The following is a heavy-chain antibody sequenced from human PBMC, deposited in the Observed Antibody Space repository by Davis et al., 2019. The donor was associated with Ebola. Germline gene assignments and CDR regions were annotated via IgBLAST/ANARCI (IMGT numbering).Heavy chain of an antibody. CDR3: AREGVGGIIGVAGTGGLDY. V-gene: IGHV1-69*13. CDR2: ISPMFSTT. Sequence: SVKVSCKASGGTFSSHAISWVRQAPGQGLEWMGGISPMFSTTNYAEKLQGRVTITADESTSTAYMELNSLRSEDTAVYYWAREGVGGIIGVAGTGGLDYWGQGTLVTVST. D-gene: IGHD6-19*01. CDR1: GGTFSSHA. J-gene: IGHJ4*02.